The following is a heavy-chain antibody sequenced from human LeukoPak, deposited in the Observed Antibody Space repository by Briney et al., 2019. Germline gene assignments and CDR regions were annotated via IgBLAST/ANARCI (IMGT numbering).Heavy chain of an antibody. CDR2: ISSISSYI. CDR1: GITFSSSS. CDR3: ARDRDIVVVPAAYYYYYGMDV. D-gene: IGHD2-2*01. V-gene: IGHV3-21*01. J-gene: IGHJ6*02. Sequence: GRSLRLSCAASGITFSSSSMNWVRHDPVLGLHSLSSISSISSYIYYADSVKGRFTISRDNAKNSLYLQMNSLRAEDTAVYYCARDRDIVVVPAAYYYYYGMDVWGQGTTVTVSS.